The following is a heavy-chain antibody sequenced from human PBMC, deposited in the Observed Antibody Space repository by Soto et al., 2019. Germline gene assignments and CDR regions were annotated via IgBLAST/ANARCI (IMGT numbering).Heavy chain of an antibody. CDR3: AKDTYSRSWYF. V-gene: IGHV3-23*05. CDR1: GFTFTNYL. CDR2: IDKSGGDT. D-gene: IGHD2-2*01. J-gene: IGHJ4*02. Sequence: EVQLLESAGDLVQPGGSLRLSCAASGFTFTNYLMTWVRQAPGKGLEWVSSIDKSGGDTYYADSVKGRFTISRDNSKNTLYLQMNGLRAEDTALYYCAKDTYSRSWYFWAQGTLVTVSS.